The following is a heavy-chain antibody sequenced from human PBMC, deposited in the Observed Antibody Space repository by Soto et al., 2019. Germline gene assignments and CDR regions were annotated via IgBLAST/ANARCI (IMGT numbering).Heavy chain of an antibody. D-gene: IGHD6-19*01. CDR2: IYYSGST. CDR3: ARGQWPIDY. CDR1: GGSISSYY. V-gene: IGHV4-59*01. Sequence: SETLSLTCTVSGGSISSYYWSWIRQPPGKGLEWIGYIYYSGSTNYNPSLKSRVTISVDTSKNQFSLKLSSVTAADTAVYYCARGQWPIDYWGQGTLVTVSS. J-gene: IGHJ4*02.